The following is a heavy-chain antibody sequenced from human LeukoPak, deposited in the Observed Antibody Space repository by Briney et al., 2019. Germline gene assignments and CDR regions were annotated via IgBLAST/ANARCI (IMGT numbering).Heavy chain of an antibody. V-gene: IGHV3-11*01. CDR2: ISSSGSTI. J-gene: IGHJ3*02. Sequence: GGSLRLSCAASGFTFSDYYMSWIRHAPGKGLEWVSYISSSGSTIYYADSLKGRFTISRDNAKNSLYLQMNSLRAEDTAVYYCARDPDTATLFDIWGQGTMVTVSS. CDR1: GFTFSDYY. CDR3: ARDPDTATLFDI. D-gene: IGHD5-18*01.